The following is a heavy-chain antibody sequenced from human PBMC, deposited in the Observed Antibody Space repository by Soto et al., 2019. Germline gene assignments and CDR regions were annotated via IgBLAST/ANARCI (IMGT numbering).Heavy chain of an antibody. J-gene: IGHJ4*02. D-gene: IGHD3-9*01. V-gene: IGHV3-30*18. Sequence: QVQLVESGGGVVQPGRSLRLSCAASGFNFRSYGMHWVRQAPGKGLEWVAVISYDGSAKWYVDSVKGRFTISRDTSKNILCLQMNSLRAEDTAVYYCAKDEGAEDDILTGYPLFDYRGQGILVTVSS. CDR2: ISYDGSAK. CDR1: GFNFRSYG. CDR3: AKDEGAEDDILTGYPLFDY.